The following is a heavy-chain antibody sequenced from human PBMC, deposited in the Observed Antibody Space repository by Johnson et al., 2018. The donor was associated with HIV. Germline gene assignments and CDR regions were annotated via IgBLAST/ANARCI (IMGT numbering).Heavy chain of an antibody. CDR2: ISSGGNTI. CDR3: AREGVAVRYIDDAFDI. CDR1: GFTFSDYY. Sequence: QVQLVESGGGLVQPGGSLRVSCAASGFTFSDYYMNWIRQTPGKGLEWVSYISSGGNTIYYADSVKGRFTISRDNAKNSLYLQMSSLRAEDTAVYYCAREGVAVRYIDDAFDIWGQGTMVTVSS. J-gene: IGHJ3*02. V-gene: IGHV3-11*04. D-gene: IGHD3-9*01.